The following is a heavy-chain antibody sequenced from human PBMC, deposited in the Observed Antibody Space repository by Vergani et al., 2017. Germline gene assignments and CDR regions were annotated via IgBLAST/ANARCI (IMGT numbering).Heavy chain of an antibody. CDR3: ARPQYDLWWFDP. V-gene: IGHV3-21*05. Sequence: EVQLVESGGGLVKPGGSLRLSCAASGFTFSSYSMNWVRQAPGKGLEWVSYISSSGSTIYYADSVKGRFTISRDNAKNSLYLQMNSLRAEDTAVYYCARPQYDLWWFDPWGQGTLVTVSS. CDR2: ISSSGSTI. D-gene: IGHD3-3*01. CDR1: GFTFSSYS. J-gene: IGHJ5*02.